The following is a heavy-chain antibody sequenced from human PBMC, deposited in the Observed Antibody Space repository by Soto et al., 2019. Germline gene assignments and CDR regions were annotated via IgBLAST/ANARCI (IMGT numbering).Heavy chain of an antibody. D-gene: IGHD2-21*02. CDR3: PRQASCGGDCYSGFWYFDL. J-gene: IGHJ2*01. V-gene: IGHV4-4*02. Sequence: QVQLQESGPGLVKPSGTLSLTCAVSGGSISSSNWWSWVRQPPGKGLEWIGEIYHSGSTNYNPSLKSRITISVDKSKKEFSLKLSSVTAADTAVYYCPRQASCGGDCYSGFWYFDLWGRGTLVTVSS. CDR2: IYHSGST. CDR1: GGSISSSNW.